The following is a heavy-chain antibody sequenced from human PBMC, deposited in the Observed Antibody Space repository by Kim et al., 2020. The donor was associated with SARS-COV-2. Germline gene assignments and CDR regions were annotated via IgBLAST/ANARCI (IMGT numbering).Heavy chain of an antibody. D-gene: IGHD5-12*01. V-gene: IGHV3-11*04. CDR3: ARDKGASRDGYPLDY. Sequence: GGSLRLSCAASGFTFSDYYMSWIRQAPGKGLEWVSYISSSGSTIYYADSVKGRFTISRDKAKNSLYLQLNSLGAEDTAVYYCARDKGASRDGYPLDYWGQGTLVSVSS. J-gene: IGHJ4*02. CDR1: GFTFSDYY. CDR2: ISSSGSTI.